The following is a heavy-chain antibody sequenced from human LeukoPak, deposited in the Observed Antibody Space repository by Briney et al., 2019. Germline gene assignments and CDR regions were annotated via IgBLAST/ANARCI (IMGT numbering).Heavy chain of an antibody. CDR3: ASFYDFWSGPCDY. J-gene: IGHJ4*02. CDR2: IYYSGST. D-gene: IGHD3-3*01. V-gene: IGHV4-30-4*01. Sequence: PSETLSLTCTVSGGSISSGDYYWSWIRQPPGKGLGWIGYIYYSGSTYYNPSLRSRVTISVGTSKNQFSLKLSSVTAADTAVYYCASFYDFWSGPCDYWGQGTLVTVSS. CDR1: GGSISSGDYY.